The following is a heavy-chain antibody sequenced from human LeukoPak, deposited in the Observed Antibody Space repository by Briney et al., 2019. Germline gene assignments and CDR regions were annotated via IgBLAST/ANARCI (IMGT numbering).Heavy chain of an antibody. CDR1: GFTLSNYW. V-gene: IGHV3-74*01. CDR3: ARVIGWDEPFDL. Sequence: GGSLRLSCSACGFTLSNYWIHGVRHAPGKGLAWVSRINTDGSSTNYADFVRGRFTVSRDSAKNTVYLQMNSLRVEDTAVYYCARVIGWDEPFDLWGHGALVTVSS. D-gene: IGHD1-26*01. J-gene: IGHJ3*01. CDR2: INTDGSST.